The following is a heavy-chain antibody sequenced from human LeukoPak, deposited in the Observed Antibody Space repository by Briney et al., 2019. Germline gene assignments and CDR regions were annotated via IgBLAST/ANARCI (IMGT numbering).Heavy chain of an antibody. J-gene: IGHJ5*02. D-gene: IGHD6-19*01. CDR1: GYTFTSYD. Sequence: ASVKVSCKASGYTFTSYDINWVRQATGQGLEWMGWMNPNSGNTGYAQKFQGRVTMTRNTSISTAYMELSSLRSEDTAVYYCARGRYSSGWHNWFDPWGQGTLVTVSS. CDR2: MNPNSGNT. V-gene: IGHV1-8*01. CDR3: ARGRYSSGWHNWFDP.